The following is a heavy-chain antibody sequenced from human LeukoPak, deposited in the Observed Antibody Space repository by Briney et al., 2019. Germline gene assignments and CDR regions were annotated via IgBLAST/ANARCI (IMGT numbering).Heavy chain of an antibody. Sequence: SETLSLTCTVSGGSISSYYWSWLRQPPGKGLEWIGYIYSSGSTNYNPSLKSRVTISVDTSKNQFSLKLSSVTAADTAVYYCARGALFVPPLDWFDPWGQGTLVTVSS. CDR2: IYSSGST. V-gene: IGHV4-59*01. D-gene: IGHD2-2*01. J-gene: IGHJ5*02. CDR1: GGSISSYY. CDR3: ARGALFVPPLDWFDP.